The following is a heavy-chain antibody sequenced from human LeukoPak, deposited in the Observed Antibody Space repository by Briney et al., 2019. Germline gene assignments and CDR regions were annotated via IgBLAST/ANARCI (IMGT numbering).Heavy chain of an antibody. CDR1: GYIFTGYY. CDR2: INPNSGET. J-gene: IGHJ4*02. D-gene: IGHD6-25*01. CDR3: GTLLSNAAFDY. Sequence: ASVKVSCKASGYIFTGYYMHWVRQAPGQGLEWMGWINPNSGETRYAQRFQGRVTMTRDTSISTAYMELSRLRSDETAVYYCGTLLSNAAFDYWGQGTLDTVSS. V-gene: IGHV1-2*02.